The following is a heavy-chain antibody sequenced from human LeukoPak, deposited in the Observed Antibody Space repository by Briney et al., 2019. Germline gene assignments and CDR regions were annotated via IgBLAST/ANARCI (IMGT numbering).Heavy chain of an antibody. CDR2: FHSDPTT. Sequence: SETLSLTCSVSGGSLTNYYWGWIRQPPGKGLEIIGYFHSDPTTNYHSSLQSRVPISLDTSKLHFSLRLYSVTASDTALYFCARLNFRGGEALHFDSWGQGTLVTVSS. V-gene: IGHV4-4*09. CDR1: GGSLTNYY. D-gene: IGHD3-16*01. CDR3: ARLNFRGGEALHFDS. J-gene: IGHJ4*02.